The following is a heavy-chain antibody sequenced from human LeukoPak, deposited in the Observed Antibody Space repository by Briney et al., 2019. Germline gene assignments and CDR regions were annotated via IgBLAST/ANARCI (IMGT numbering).Heavy chain of an antibody. J-gene: IGHJ6*02. V-gene: IGHV1-8*01. CDR3: ARLLIAAAGTWGTVYYYYGMDV. D-gene: IGHD6-13*01. CDR2: MNPNSGNT. Sequence: GASVKVSCKASGYTFTSYDINWVRQATGQGLEWMGWMNPNSGNTGYAQKFQGRVTMTRNTSISTAYMELSSLRSEDTAVYYCARLLIAAAGTWGTVYYYYGMDVWGQGTTVTVSS. CDR1: GYTFTSYD.